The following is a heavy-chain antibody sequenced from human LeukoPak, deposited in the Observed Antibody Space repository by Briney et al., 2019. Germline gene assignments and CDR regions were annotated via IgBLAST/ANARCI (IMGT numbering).Heavy chain of an antibody. CDR2: ISGRGGST. Sequence: GGSLRLSWAASGFTFSSYAMSWVRQAPGKGREWVSAISGRGGSTYYADSVKGRFTISTDNSKNMLYLQMNSLRAEDTAVYYCASSSPGSDRVFGYWGQGTLVTVSS. CDR3: ASSSPGSDRVFGY. J-gene: IGHJ4*02. D-gene: IGHD1-26*01. V-gene: IGHV3-23*01. CDR1: GFTFSSYA.